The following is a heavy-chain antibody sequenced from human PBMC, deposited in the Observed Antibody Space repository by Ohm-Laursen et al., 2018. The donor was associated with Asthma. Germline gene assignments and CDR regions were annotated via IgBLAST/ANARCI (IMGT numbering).Heavy chain of an antibody. D-gene: IGHD1-26*01. CDR2: IRSKAQSYTT. V-gene: IGHV3-72*01. CDR1: GFTFSAHY. CDR3: ARDLLNWDAAFDV. Sequence: SLRLSCTASGFTFSAHYMDWVRQAPGKGLERVGRIRSKAQSYTTEYAASVKGRFTISRDDSKNSLYLQMNSLQTEDTALYYCARDLLNWDAAFDVWGQGTMVTVSS. J-gene: IGHJ3*01.